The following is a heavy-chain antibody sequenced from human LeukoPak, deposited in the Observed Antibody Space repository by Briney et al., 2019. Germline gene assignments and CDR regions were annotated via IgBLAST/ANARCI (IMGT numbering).Heavy chain of an antibody. CDR2: IIPIFGTA. V-gene: IGHV1-69*06. Sequence: GASVKVSGKASGGTFSSYAISWVRQAPGQGLEWMGGIIPIFGTANYAQKFQGRVTITADKSTSTAYMELSSLRSEDTAVYYCASRETGYSGYDLWGQGTLVTVSS. CDR1: GGTFSSYA. J-gene: IGHJ4*02. D-gene: IGHD5-12*01. CDR3: ASRETGYSGYDL.